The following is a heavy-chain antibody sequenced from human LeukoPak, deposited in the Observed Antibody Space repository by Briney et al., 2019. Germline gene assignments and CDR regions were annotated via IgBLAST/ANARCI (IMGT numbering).Heavy chain of an antibody. V-gene: IGHV4-34*01. CDR1: GGPFSGYY. CDR2: INHSGST. D-gene: IGHD6-13*01. CDR3: ARGRSDSSSHSGTGREY. J-gene: IGHJ4*02. Sequence: SETLSLTCAVYGGPFSGYYWSWIRQPPGKGLGWIGEINHSGSTNYNPSLKSRVTISVDTSKNQFSLKLSSVTAADTAVYYCARGRSDSSSHSGTGREYWGQGTLVTVSS.